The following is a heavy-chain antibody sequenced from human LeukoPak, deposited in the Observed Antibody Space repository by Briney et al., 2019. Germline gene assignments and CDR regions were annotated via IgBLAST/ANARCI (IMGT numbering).Heavy chain of an antibody. CDR2: IYSGGST. V-gene: IGHV3-53*01. Sequence: GGSLRLSCAASGFTVSSNYMSWVRQAPGKGLEWVSVIYSGGSTYYADSVKGRFTISRDNSKNTLYLQMNSLRAEDTAVYYCARDSPFRGWTGSDFDYWGQGTLVTVSS. CDR3: ARDSPFRGWTGSDFDY. J-gene: IGHJ4*02. D-gene: IGHD3/OR15-3a*01. CDR1: GFTVSSNY.